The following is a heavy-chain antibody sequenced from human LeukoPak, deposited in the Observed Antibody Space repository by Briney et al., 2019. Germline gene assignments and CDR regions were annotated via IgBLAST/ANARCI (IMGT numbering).Heavy chain of an antibody. CDR2: INHSGST. Sequence: SETLSLTCAVYGGSFSGYYWSWIRQPPGKGLEWIGEINHSGSTNYNPSLKSRVTISVDTSKNQFSLKLSSVTAADTAVYYCARAQGFGVVRYFDLWGRGTLVTVSS. CDR3: ARAQGFGVVRYFDL. D-gene: IGHD3-3*01. CDR1: GGSFSGYY. J-gene: IGHJ2*01. V-gene: IGHV4-34*01.